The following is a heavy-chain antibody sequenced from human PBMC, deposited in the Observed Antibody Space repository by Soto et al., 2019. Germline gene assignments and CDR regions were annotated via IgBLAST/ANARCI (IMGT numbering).Heavy chain of an antibody. D-gene: IGHD6-13*01. J-gene: IGHJ1*01. Sequence: EVQLVESGGGLVQPGRSLRLSCAASGFTFDDYAWHWFRQVPGKGLEWVSGINWNSGSIGYGDSVKGRFAISRDNAKNSLHLQMNSLSAEDTAFYYCVKDESINWYSGHFRHWGQGTLVTVSS. CDR2: INWNSGSI. CDR1: GFTFDDYA. V-gene: IGHV3-9*01. CDR3: VKDESINWYSGHFRH.